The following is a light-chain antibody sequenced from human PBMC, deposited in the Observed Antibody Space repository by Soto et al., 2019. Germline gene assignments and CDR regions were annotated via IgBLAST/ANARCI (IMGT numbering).Light chain of an antibody. CDR1: QSISSW. J-gene: IGKJ1*01. Sequence: DIQMTQSPSTLSASVGDRVTITCRASQSISSWLAWYQQKPGKAPKLLIYKASSLESGVPSRFSGSGSGTEFTLTISSLQPDEFATYYCQQYNSYWKFGQGTRVDNK. CDR3: QQYNSYWK. V-gene: IGKV1-5*03. CDR2: KAS.